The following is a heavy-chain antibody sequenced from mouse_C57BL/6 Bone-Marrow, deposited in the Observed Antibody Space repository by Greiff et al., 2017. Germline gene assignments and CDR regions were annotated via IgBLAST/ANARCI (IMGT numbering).Heavy chain of an antibody. CDR3: ARSGTGTGYFDV. Sequence: VKLMESGAELARPGASVKLSCKASGYTFTSYGISWVKQRTGQGLEWIGEIYPRSGNTYYNEKFKGKATLTADKSSSTAYMELRSLTSEDSAVYFCARSGTGTGYFDVWGTGTTVTVSS. V-gene: IGHV1-81*01. J-gene: IGHJ1*03. D-gene: IGHD4-1*01. CDR1: GYTFTSYG. CDR2: IYPRSGNT.